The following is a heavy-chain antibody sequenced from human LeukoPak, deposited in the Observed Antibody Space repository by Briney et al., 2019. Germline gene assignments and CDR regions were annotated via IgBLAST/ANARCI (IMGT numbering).Heavy chain of an antibody. V-gene: IGHV1-8*01. CDR2: VNPNSGNT. Sequence: GASVKVSCKASGYTFTSYDIIWVRQATGQGLEWMGWVNPNSGNTGYAQNFQGRVTMTRNTSMSTVYMELSSLRSDDTAVYYCARPTPGAKTAVDYWGQGTLVTVSS. J-gene: IGHJ4*02. CDR3: ARPTPGAKTAVDY. D-gene: IGHD3-10*01. CDR1: GYTFTSYD.